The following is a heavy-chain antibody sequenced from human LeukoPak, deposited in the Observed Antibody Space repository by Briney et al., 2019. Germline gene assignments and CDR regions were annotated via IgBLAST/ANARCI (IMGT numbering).Heavy chain of an antibody. CDR1: GFTFSSYA. Sequence: VGSLRLSCAASGFTFSSYAMSWVRQAPGKGLEWVSAISGSGGSTYYADSVKGRFTISRDNSKNTLYLQMNSLRAEDTAVYYCAKGWGGSKVATREVFDYWGQGTLVTVSS. J-gene: IGHJ4*02. CDR2: ISGSGGST. CDR3: AKGWGGSKVATREVFDY. D-gene: IGHD5-12*01. V-gene: IGHV3-23*01.